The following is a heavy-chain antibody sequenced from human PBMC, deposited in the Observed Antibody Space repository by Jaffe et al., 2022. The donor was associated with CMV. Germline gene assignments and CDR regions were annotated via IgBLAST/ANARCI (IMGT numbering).Heavy chain of an antibody. CDR1: GYTFSAFA. V-gene: IGHV1-3*01. CDR2: INVGNGDT. Sequence: QVQLVQSGAEVRKPGASVKVSCKASGYTFSAFAIYWVRQAPGQRLEWMGWINVGNGDTRYSQNFHDRVTITRDTFASMAYMELRSLTYEDTAVYYCARGGGSYYFDRWLDPWGQGTLVTVS. J-gene: IGHJ5*02. D-gene: IGHD1-26*01. CDR3: ARGGGSYYFDRWLDP.